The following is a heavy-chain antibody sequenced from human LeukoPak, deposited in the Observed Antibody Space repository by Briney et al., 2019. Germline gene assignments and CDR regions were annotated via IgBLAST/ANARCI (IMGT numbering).Heavy chain of an antibody. CDR3: AKDVGYCSSTTCYKPFDY. CDR2: FSGSGGST. J-gene: IGHJ4*02. CDR1: GFTFSNYA. D-gene: IGHD2-2*02. Sequence: GGSLRLSCAASGFTFSNYAMSWVRQAPGKGLELVSAFSGSGGSTYYADSVKGRFTISRDNSKNTLYLQMNSLRAEDTAVYYCAKDVGYCSSTTCYKPFDYWGQGTLVTVSS. V-gene: IGHV3-23*01.